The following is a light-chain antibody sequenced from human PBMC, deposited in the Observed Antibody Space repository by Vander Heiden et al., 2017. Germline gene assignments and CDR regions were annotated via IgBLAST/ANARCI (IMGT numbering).Light chain of an antibody. Sequence: IQVTQSPSSLSASAGDSVTISCRTSHDIMHYFNWYQQKSGKTPELLIFGVSRLQNGVPSRCSGGGYGTDFTLTITRLQPEDSATYYCQHNYSDPPGWMFGHGTKVEIK. CDR2: GVS. J-gene: IGKJ1*01. V-gene: IGKV1-39*01. CDR1: HDIMHY. CDR3: QHNYSDPPGWM.